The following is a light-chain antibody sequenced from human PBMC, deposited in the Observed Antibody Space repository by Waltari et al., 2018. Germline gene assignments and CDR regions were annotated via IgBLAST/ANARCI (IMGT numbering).Light chain of an antibody. V-gene: IGKV3-20*01. CDR3: QNHERLPAT. J-gene: IGKJ1*01. CDR1: QSISRY. Sequence: EVVFTQSPGTLSLSPGERATLFCRASQSISRYLVWYQQRPGQAPRLLIYGASIRAAGIPDRFSGSGSGTDFTLSISRLEPEDFAVYYCQNHERLPATFGQGTRVEIK. CDR2: GAS.